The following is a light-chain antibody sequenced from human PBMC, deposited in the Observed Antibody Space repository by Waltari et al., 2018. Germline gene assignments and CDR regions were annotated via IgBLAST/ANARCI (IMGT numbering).Light chain of an antibody. Sequence: EIVMTQSPATLSASPGERATLSCRASQRVSSNSAWYQQKPGQAPRLLIYGASTRATGIPARFSGSGSGTEFTLTISSLQSEDFAVYYCQQYNNWPFTFGPGTKVDIK. J-gene: IGKJ3*01. CDR1: QRVSSN. V-gene: IGKV3-15*01. CDR3: QQYNNWPFT. CDR2: GAS.